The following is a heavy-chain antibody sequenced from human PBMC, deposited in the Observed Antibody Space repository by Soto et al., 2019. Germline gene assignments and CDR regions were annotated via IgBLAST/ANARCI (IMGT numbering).Heavy chain of an antibody. CDR3: AQLAVARERY. CDR1: GFTFSSYW. Sequence: EVQLVESGGGLVQPGGSLRLSCAASGFTFSSYWMHWVRQAPGKGLVWVSRINSDGSSTSYADSVKGRFTISRDNAKNTLYLQRSSLRAEDTAVYYCAQLAVARERYWGQGTLVTVSA. J-gene: IGHJ4*02. D-gene: IGHD6-13*01. CDR2: INSDGSST. V-gene: IGHV3-74*01.